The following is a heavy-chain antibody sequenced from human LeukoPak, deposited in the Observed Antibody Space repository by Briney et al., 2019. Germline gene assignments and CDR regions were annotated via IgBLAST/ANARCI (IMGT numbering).Heavy chain of an antibody. Sequence: GGSLRLSCAASGFTFDDYAMHWVRQALGKGLEWVSGISWNSGSIGYADSVKGRFTISRDNAKNSLYLQMNSLRAEDTALYYCAKVHSGYSSSWYFDYWGQGTLVTVSS. CDR3: AKVHSGYSSSWYFDY. J-gene: IGHJ4*02. V-gene: IGHV3-9*01. CDR2: ISWNSGSI. D-gene: IGHD6-13*01. CDR1: GFTFDDYA.